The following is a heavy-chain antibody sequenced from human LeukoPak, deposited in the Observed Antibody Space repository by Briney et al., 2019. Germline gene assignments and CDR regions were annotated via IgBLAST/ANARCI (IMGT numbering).Heavy chain of an antibody. CDR3: ARGTLAGGWEEYFQH. CDR2: INHSGST. D-gene: IGHD3-16*01. CDR1: GGSISSYY. J-gene: IGHJ1*01. V-gene: IGHV4-34*01. Sequence: PSETLSLTCTVSGGSISSYYWSWIRQPPGKGLEWIGEINHSGSTNYNPSLKSRVTISVDTSKNQFSLKLSSVTAADTAVYYCARGTLAGGWEEYFQHWGQGTLVTVSS.